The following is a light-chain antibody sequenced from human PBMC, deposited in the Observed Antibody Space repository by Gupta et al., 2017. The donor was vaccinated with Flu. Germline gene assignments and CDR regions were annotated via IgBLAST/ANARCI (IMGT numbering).Light chain of an antibody. CDR3: EHEDNLPCT. CDR2: DAS. V-gene: IGKV1-33*01. CDR1: QDISNY. Sequence: DIQMTQSPSSLSASVGDRVTITCQASQDISNYLNWYQQKPGKAPKLLIYDASKVETGVPSRFSGSGYGTDFTFTISSRQPEDFAKYYCEHEDNLPCTFGQGTXLDIK. J-gene: IGKJ2*02.